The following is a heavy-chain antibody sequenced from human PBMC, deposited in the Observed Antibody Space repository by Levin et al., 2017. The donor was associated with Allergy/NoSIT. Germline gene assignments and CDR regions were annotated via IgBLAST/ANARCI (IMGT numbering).Heavy chain of an antibody. CDR3: ATASNVVVVAATQFDS. CDR1: GYTLTELS. D-gene: IGHD2-15*01. Sequence: ASVKVSCKVSGYTLTELSMHWVRQAPGKGLEWMGGFDPEDGETIYAQKFQGRVTMTEDTSTDTAYMELSSLRSEDTAVYYCATASNVVVVAATQFDSWGQGTLVTVSS. V-gene: IGHV1-24*01. CDR2: FDPEDGET. J-gene: IGHJ4*02.